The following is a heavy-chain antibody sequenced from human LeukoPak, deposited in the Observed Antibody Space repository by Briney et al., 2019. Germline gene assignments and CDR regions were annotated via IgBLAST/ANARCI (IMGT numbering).Heavy chain of an antibody. Sequence: PSETLSLTCAVSGYSISSGYCWGWIRQPPGKGLEWIGSIYHGGSTYYNPSLKSRVTISVDTSKNQFSLKLSSVTAADTAVYYCASHPYDFWSGYYDYFDYWGQGTLVTVSS. CDR1: GYSISSGYC. J-gene: IGHJ4*02. CDR2: IYHGGST. V-gene: IGHV4-38-2*01. D-gene: IGHD3-3*01. CDR3: ASHPYDFWSGYYDYFDY.